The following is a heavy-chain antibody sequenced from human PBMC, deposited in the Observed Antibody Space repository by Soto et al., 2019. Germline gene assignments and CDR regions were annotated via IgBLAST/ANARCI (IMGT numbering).Heavy chain of an antibody. J-gene: IGHJ2*01. CDR3: AKEGADSGGNYWYFDL. V-gene: IGHV3-23*01. CDR1: GFTFSSYA. CDR2: ISGSGGST. Sequence: GGSLRLSCAASGFTFSSYAMSWVRQAPGKGREWVSAISGSGGSTYYADSVKGRFTISRDNSKNTLYLQMNSLRPEDTAVYYCAKEGADSGGNYWYFDLWGRGTLVTVSS. D-gene: IGHD4-17*01.